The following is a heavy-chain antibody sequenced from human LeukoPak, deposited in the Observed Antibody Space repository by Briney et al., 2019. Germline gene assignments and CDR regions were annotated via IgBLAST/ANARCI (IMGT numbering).Heavy chain of an antibody. V-gene: IGHV3-23*01. CDR1: GFTFSTYA. CDR2: ISHGGDSA. D-gene: IGHD6-19*01. CDR3: AKGRSVWYEGLDY. Sequence: GGSLRLSCTASGFTFSTYAMTWVRQAPGKGLEWVSVISHGGDSAWYADSVKGRFTISRDNSKSTLFLQMNSLRADDTAIYYCAKGRSVWYEGLDYWGQGILVTVSS. J-gene: IGHJ4*02.